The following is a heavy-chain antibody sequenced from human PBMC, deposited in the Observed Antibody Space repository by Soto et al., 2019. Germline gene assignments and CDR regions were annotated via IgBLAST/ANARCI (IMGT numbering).Heavy chain of an antibody. CDR1: GGSISSGGYS. J-gene: IGHJ4*02. D-gene: IGHD3-9*01. CDR2: IYHSGST. V-gene: IGHV4-30-2*03. Sequence: SETLSLTCAVSGGSISSGGYSWSWIRQPPGKGLEWIGYIYHSGSTYYNPTLKSRLIISVDTSKSQFSLKLSSVTAADTAVYYCVSFWPPPYSDALTDYTDAFDYWGQGTLVTVSS. CDR3: VSFWPPPYSDALTDYTDAFDY.